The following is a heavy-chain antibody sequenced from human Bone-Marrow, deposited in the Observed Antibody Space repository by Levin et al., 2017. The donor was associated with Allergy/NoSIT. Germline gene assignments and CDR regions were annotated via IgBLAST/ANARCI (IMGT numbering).Heavy chain of an antibody. J-gene: IGHJ4*02. CDR1: GFTFSSYG. Sequence: GESLKISCAASGFTFSSYGMHWVRQAPGKGLEWVAVISYDGSNKYYADSVKGRFTISRDNSKNTLYLQMNSLRAEDTAVYYCATLKGTIAARQDYWGQGTLVTVSS. D-gene: IGHD6-6*01. CDR3: ATLKGTIAARQDY. CDR2: ISYDGSNK. V-gene: IGHV3-30*03.